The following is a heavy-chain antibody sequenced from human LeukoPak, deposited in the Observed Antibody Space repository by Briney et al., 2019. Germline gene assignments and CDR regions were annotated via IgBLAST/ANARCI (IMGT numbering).Heavy chain of an antibody. CDR3: ARGRLLTTVTTFDY. J-gene: IGHJ4*02. CDR1: GFTVSSNY. CDR2: IYSGGST. V-gene: IGHV3-66*01. Sequence: PGGSLRLSCAASGFTVSSNYMSWVRQAPGKGLEWVSVIYSGGSTYYADSVKGRFTISRDNSKNTLYLQMNSLRAEDTAVYYCARGRLLTTVTTFDYWGQGTLATVSS. D-gene: IGHD4-17*01.